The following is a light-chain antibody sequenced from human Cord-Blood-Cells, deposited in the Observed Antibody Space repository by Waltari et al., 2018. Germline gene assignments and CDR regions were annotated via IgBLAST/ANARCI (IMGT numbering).Light chain of an antibody. Sequence: QSALTQPDSVSGSPGQSITISCTGTSRAVGSYNLVSWYQQHPGKAPKLMIYEGSKRPSGVSNRFSGSKSGNTASLTISGLQAEDEADYYCCSYAGSSTLVFGGGTKLTVL. CDR3: CSYAGSSTLV. V-gene: IGLV2-23*01. J-gene: IGLJ3*02. CDR2: EGS. CDR1: SRAVGSYNL.